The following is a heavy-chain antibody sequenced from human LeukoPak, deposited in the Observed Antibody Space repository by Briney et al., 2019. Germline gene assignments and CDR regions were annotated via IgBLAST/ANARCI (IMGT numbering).Heavy chain of an antibody. J-gene: IGHJ6*02. CDR3: ARQVPTDGMDV. D-gene: IGHD1-1*01. V-gene: IGHV4-39*01. CDR1: GGSISSSSYY. CDR2: IDYSGST. Sequence: PSETLSLTCTVSGGSISSSSYYWGWIRQPPGKGLEWIGSIDYSGSTYYKPSLKSRVTISVDTSRNQFSLKLSSGTAADTAVYYCARQVPTDGMDVWGQGTTVTVSS.